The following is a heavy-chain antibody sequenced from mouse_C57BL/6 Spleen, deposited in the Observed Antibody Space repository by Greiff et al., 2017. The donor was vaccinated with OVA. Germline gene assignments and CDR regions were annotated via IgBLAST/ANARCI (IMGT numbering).Heavy chain of an antibody. J-gene: IGHJ4*01. Sequence: QVQLQQSGPGLVQPSQSLSITCTVSGFSLTSYGVHWVRQSPGKGLEWLGVIWSGGSTDYNAAFISRLSISKDNSKSQVFFKMNSLQADDTAIYYCARKDEDYAMDYWGQGTSVTVSS. CDR1: GFSLTSYG. CDR3: ARKDEDYAMDY. V-gene: IGHV2-2*01. CDR2: IWSGGST.